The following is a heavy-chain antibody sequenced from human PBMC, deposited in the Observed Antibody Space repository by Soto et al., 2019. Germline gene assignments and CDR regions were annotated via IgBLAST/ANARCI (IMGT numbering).Heavy chain of an antibody. CDR2: ISYDGSNK. Sequence: QVQLVESGGGVVQPGRSLRLSCAASGSTFSSYAMHWVRQAPGKGLEWVAVISYDGSNKYYADSVKGRFTISRDNSKNTLYLQMNSLRAEDTAVYYCARALVVVVAATMRKWFDPWGQGTLVTVSS. D-gene: IGHD2-15*01. V-gene: IGHV3-30-3*01. CDR1: GSTFSSYA. J-gene: IGHJ5*02. CDR3: ARALVVVVAATMRKWFDP.